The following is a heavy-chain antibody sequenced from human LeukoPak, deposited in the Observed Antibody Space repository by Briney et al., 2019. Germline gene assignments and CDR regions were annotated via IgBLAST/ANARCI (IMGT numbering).Heavy chain of an antibody. V-gene: IGHV4-59*01. CDR2: IYYTGST. CDR1: GGSISSYY. D-gene: IGHD3-10*01. CDR3: ARSGGSGSFDY. Sequence: SETLSLTCTVSGGSISSYYWSWIRQPPGKGLEWSGYIYYTGSTNYNPSLKSRVTISVDTSKNQFSLKLSSVTAADTAVYYCARSGGSGSFDYWGQGTLVTVSS. J-gene: IGHJ4*02.